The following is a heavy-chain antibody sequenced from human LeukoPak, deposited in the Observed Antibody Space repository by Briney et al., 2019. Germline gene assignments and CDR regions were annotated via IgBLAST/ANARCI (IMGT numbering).Heavy chain of an antibody. CDR1: GGSISSYY. CDR3: ARSRTAVVIWDDAFDI. V-gene: IGHV4-59*01. CDR2: IYYSGST. Sequence: SETLSLTCTVSGGSISSYYWSWIRQPPGKGLEWIGSIYYSGSTNYNPSLKSRVTISVDTSKNQFSLRLSSVTAADTAVYYCARSRTAVVIWDDAFDIWGQGTMVTVSS. J-gene: IGHJ3*02. D-gene: IGHD4-23*01.